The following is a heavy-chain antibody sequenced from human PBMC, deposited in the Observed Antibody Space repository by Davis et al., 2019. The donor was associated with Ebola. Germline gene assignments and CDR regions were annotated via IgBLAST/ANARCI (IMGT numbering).Heavy chain of an antibody. J-gene: IGHJ3*02. Sequence: GESLKISCAACGFVFRNYVMSWVRQAPGKGLEWVSTLGTSADTYYADSVKGRFTISRDNSKNTLYLQMNGLRVEDTAIYYCAKDTSNIWFDIWGQGTNVTVSS. CDR3: AKDTSNIWFDI. D-gene: IGHD1-26*01. V-gene: IGHV3-23*01. CDR1: GFVFRNYV. CDR2: LGTSADT.